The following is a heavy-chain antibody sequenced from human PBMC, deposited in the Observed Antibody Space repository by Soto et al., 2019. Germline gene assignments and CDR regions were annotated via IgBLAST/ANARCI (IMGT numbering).Heavy chain of an antibody. J-gene: IGHJ3*02. Sequence: GGSLRLSCAASGFTFSSYWMHWARQAPGKGLVWVSRINSDGSSTSYADSVKGRFTISRDNAKNTLYLQMNSLRAEDTAVYYCARITVVTHAFDIWGQGTMVTVSS. CDR3: ARITVVTHAFDI. V-gene: IGHV3-74*01. D-gene: IGHD2-21*02. CDR1: GFTFSSYW. CDR2: INSDGSST.